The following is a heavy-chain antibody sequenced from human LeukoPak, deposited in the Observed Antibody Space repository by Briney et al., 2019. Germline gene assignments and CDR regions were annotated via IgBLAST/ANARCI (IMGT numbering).Heavy chain of an antibody. CDR1: GFTFSDYA. V-gene: IGHV3-23*01. Sequence: GGSLRLSCAASGFTFSDYAMSWVRQAPGKGMEWLSVISGGSSGSTYYADSVTGRFTVSRDNSKNTLYLQMNSLRAEDTAVYYCAKVAVVVVATDACDIWGQGTMVTVSS. J-gene: IGHJ3*02. CDR3: AKVAVVVVATDACDI. CDR2: ISGGSSGST. D-gene: IGHD2-15*01.